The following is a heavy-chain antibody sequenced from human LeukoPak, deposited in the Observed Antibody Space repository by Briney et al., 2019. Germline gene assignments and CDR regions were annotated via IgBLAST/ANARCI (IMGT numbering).Heavy chain of an antibody. J-gene: IGHJ5*02. D-gene: IGHD4-17*01. CDR3: ARDYGDAEWFDP. CDR2: VYYTGST. CDR1: GGSISSYY. V-gene: IGHV4-59*01. Sequence: PSETLSLTCTVSGGSISSYYWSWVRQPPGKGLEWIGFVYYTGSTNYSPSLKSRVTISVDTSKNQFSLKLRSVTAADTAVYYCARDYGDAEWFDPWGQGTLVTVSS.